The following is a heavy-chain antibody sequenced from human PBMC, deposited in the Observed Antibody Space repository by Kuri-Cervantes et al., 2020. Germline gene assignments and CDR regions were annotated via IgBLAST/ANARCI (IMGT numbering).Heavy chain of an antibody. V-gene: IGHV1-2*02. J-gene: IGHJ6*02. CDR2: INPNSGGT. CDR1: GYTFTGYY. Sequence: ASVKVSCKASGYTFTGYYMHWVRQAPGQGLEWMGWINPNSGGTNYAQKFQGRVTMTRDTSISTAYMELSRLRSDDTAVYYCARSMWFGEFGFYYYYGMDVWGQGTTVTVSS. CDR3: ARSMWFGEFGFYYYYGMDV. D-gene: IGHD3-10*01.